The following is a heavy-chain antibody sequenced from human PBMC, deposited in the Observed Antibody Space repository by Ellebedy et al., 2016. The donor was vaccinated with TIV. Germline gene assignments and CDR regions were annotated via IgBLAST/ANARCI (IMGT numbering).Heavy chain of an antibody. Sequence: GESLKISCAASGFTLSTHWMSWVRQAPGKGLEWVASIKQDGSVQFYVNSVRGRFTISRDNSKTSTYLQMNSLRAEDTAVYYCANMDCSSNSCYLWGIHWGQGTLVTVSS. V-gene: IGHV3-7*03. CDR3: ANMDCSSNSCYLWGIH. CDR2: IKQDGSVQ. J-gene: IGHJ4*02. CDR1: GFTLSTHW. D-gene: IGHD2-2*01.